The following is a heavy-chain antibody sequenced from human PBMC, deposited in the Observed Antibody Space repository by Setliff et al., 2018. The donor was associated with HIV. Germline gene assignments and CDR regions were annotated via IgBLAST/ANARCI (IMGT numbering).Heavy chain of an antibody. Sequence: GGSLRLSCAASGFTFSSYDMHWVRQATGKGLEWVSAIGTAGDTYYPGSVKGRFTISRENAKNSLYLQMNSLGAGDTAVYYCARARGIVVDKWYFDLWGRGTLVTVSS. V-gene: IGHV3-13*01. D-gene: IGHD2-21*01. CDR3: ARARGIVVDKWYFDL. J-gene: IGHJ2*01. CDR2: IGTAGDT. CDR1: GFTFSSYD.